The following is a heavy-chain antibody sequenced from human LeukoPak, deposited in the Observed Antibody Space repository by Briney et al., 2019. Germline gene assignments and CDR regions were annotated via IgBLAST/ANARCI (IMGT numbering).Heavy chain of an antibody. D-gene: IGHD3-3*01. CDR3: ARFAFWSGYYYYGMDV. CDR1: GGSFSGYY. V-gene: IGHV4-34*01. CDR2: INHSGST. Sequence: PSETLSLTCAVYGGSFSGYYWSLIRQPPGKGLEWIGEINHSGSTNYNPSLKSRVTISVDTSKNQFSLKLSSVTAADTAVYYCARFAFWSGYYYYGMDVWGQGTTVTVSS. J-gene: IGHJ6*02.